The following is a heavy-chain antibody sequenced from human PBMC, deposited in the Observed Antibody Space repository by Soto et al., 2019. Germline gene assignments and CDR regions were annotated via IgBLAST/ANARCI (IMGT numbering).Heavy chain of an antibody. J-gene: IGHJ6*02. CDR3: ARGFYDSSGYYHQYYYYGMDV. CDR2: IIPIFGTA. D-gene: IGHD3-22*01. CDR1: GGPFISYA. Sequence: RXSVKVSCKASGGPFISYAIIWVRQAPGQGLEWMGGIIPIFGTANYAQKFQGRVTITADKSTSTAYMELSSLRSEDTAVYYCARGFYDSSGYYHQYYYYGMDVWGQGTTVTVPS. V-gene: IGHV1-69*06.